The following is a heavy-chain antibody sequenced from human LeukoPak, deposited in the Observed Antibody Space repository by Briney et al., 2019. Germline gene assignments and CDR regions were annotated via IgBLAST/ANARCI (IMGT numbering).Heavy chain of an antibody. CDR3: AREGYGSGSYPQDS. CDR2: IKQDGSEK. D-gene: IGHD3-10*01. J-gene: IGHJ4*02. CDR1: GFTFTTYW. Sequence: GGSLRLSCAASGFTFTTYWMSWVRQAPGKGLEWVANIKQDGSEKYYVDSVKGRFTVSRDNAKNSLYLQMNSLRAEDTAVYYCAREGYGSGSYPQDSWGQGTLVTVSS. V-gene: IGHV3-7*01.